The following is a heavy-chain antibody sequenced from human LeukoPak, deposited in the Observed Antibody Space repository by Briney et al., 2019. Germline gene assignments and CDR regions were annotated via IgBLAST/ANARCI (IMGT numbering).Heavy chain of an antibody. CDR3: ARVIRAAPGKGYFDY. CDR1: GFTFSSYW. Sequence: QTGGSLRLSCAASGFTFSSYWMHWVRQAPGKGLEWASSISGSGGSTYHADSVKGRFTISRDSSKNTLYLQMNSLRAEDTAIYYCARVIRAAPGKGYFDYWGQGTLVTVSS. V-gene: IGHV3-23*01. CDR2: ISGSGGST. J-gene: IGHJ4*02. D-gene: IGHD6-13*01.